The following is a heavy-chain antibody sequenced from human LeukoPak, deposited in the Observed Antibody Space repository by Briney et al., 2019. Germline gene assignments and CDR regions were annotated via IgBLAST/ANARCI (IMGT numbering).Heavy chain of an antibody. J-gene: IGHJ4*02. CDR3: AREEETYYFDY. D-gene: IGHD5-24*01. V-gene: IGHV3-74*01. CDR1: GFTFSSYA. CDR2: INSDGSST. Sequence: GGSLRLSCAASGFTFSSYAMHWVRQAPGKGLVWVSRINSDGSSTSYADSVKGRFTISRDNAKNTLYLQMNSLRAEDTAVYYCAREEETYYFDYWGQGTLVTVSS.